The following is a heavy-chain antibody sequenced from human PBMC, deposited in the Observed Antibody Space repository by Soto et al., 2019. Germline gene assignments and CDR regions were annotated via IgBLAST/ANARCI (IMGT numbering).Heavy chain of an antibody. J-gene: IGHJ4*02. CDR1: GFTVSGTY. D-gene: IGHD3-10*01. CDR3: ARVLQFYGSVGPFDW. CDR2: IYPGDSA. V-gene: IGHV3-53*02. Sequence: EVQLVETGGGLIQPGGSLRLSCAASGFTVSGTYMTWVRQAPGEGLEWVSIIYPGDSAYYADSVRGRFTLSRDNSKNTLYLQMNSLGADDRAVYYCARVLQFYGSVGPFDWWGQGTLVTVSS.